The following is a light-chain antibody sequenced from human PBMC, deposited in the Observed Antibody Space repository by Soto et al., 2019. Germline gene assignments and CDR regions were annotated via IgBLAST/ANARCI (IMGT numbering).Light chain of an antibody. V-gene: IGLV4-69*01. Sequence: QLVLAQSPSAYASLGASVKLTCTLSSGHSTYSIAWHQQQPEKGPRYLMKLNSDGSHTKGDGIPERFSGSSSGAERSLSISSLQSEDESDYYCQSWDNGIQRVVGGGSKLTVL. CDR1: SGHSTYS. J-gene: IGLJ2*01. CDR3: QSWDNGIQRV. CDR2: LNSDGSH.